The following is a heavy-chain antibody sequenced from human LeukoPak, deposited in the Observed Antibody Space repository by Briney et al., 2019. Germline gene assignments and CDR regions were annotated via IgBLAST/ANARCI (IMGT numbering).Heavy chain of an antibody. CDR2: IYYNGIP. Sequence: SDPLSLPCSLSGGPNSISSYFGPSIRQPPGGGLERIVRIYYNGIPSCNPSLKSRVNIPVDTSKNQFCLKLSSVIAADTAVYYCARHPKDLVLRFLVWLLESVYYFDFWGQGTLVTVSS. D-gene: IGHD3-3*01. CDR1: GGPNSISSYF. J-gene: IGHJ4*02. V-gene: IGHV4-39*01. CDR3: ARHPKDLVLRFLVWLLESVYYFDF.